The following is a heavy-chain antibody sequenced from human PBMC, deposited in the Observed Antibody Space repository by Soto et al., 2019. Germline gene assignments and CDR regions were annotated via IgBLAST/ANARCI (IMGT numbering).Heavy chain of an antibody. V-gene: IGHV4-4*02. CDR3: RWLAAAGPWVDY. J-gene: IGHJ4*02. Sequence: SETLSLTCAVSGGSISSSNWWSWVRQPPGKGLEWIGEIYHSGSTNYNPSLKSRVTISVDKSKNQFSLKLSSVTAADTAVYYCRWLAAAGPWVDYWGQGTLVTVSS. CDR2: IYHSGST. D-gene: IGHD6-13*01. CDR1: GGSISSSNW.